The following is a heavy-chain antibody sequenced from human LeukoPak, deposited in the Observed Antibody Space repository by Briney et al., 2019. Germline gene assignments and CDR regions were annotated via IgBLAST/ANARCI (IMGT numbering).Heavy chain of an antibody. CDR2: ISGSGVST. J-gene: IGHJ4*02. Sequence: GGTLKLSCAASGFNFSNYGMSWVRQAPGKGLEWVSVISGSGVSTYYADSVKGRFTISRDNFKNTLYLQMNSLRAEDTAVYYCAKGRIVGATSVDYWGQGTLVTVSS. V-gene: IGHV3-23*01. CDR1: GFNFSNYG. D-gene: IGHD1-26*01. CDR3: AKGRIVGATSVDY.